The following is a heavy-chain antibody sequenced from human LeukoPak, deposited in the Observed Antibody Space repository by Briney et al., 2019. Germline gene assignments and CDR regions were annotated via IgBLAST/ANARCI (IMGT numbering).Heavy chain of an antibody. D-gene: IGHD3-22*01. CDR3: ARDIYDSSGYGGDY. CDR2: ISYDGSNK. CDR1: GFTFSSYA. Sequence: GRSLRLSCAASGFTFSSYAMHWVRQAPGKGLEWGAVISYDGSNKYYADSVKGRFTISRDNSKNTLYLQMNSLRAEDTAVYYCARDIYDSSGYGGDYWGQGTLVTVSS. V-gene: IGHV3-30-3*01. J-gene: IGHJ4*02.